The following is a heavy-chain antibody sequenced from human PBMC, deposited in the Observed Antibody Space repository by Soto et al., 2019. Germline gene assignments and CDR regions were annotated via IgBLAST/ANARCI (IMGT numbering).Heavy chain of an antibody. CDR2: ISSSSSYI. Sequence: EVQLVESGGGLVKPGGSLRLSCAASGFTFSSYSINWVRQAPGKGLEWVSSISSSSSYIYYADSVKGRFTISRDNAKNSLYLQMNSLRAEDTAVYYCARGAALIQLTRSPTYYYGMDVWGQGTTVTVSS. CDR3: ARGAALIQLTRSPTYYYGMDV. D-gene: IGHD5-18*01. J-gene: IGHJ6*02. V-gene: IGHV3-21*01. CDR1: GFTFSSYS.